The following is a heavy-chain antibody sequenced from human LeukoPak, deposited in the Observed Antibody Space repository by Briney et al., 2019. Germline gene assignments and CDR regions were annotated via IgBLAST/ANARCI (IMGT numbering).Heavy chain of an antibody. Sequence: PGGSLRLSCAASGFTVSSNYMSWVRQAPGKGLEWVSAISGSGGSTYYADSVKGRFTISRDNSKNTLYLQMNSLRAEDTAVYYCAKMSCSGGSCHLFDYWGQGTLVTVSS. CDR3: AKMSCSGGSCHLFDY. D-gene: IGHD2-15*01. CDR1: GFTVSSNY. V-gene: IGHV3-23*01. CDR2: ISGSGGST. J-gene: IGHJ4*02.